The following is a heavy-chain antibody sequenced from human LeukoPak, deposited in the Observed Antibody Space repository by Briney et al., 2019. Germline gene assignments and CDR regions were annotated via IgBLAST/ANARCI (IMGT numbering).Heavy chain of an antibody. V-gene: IGHV3-66*01. D-gene: IGHD2-2*01. J-gene: IGHJ4*02. CDR3: ARDQGYCSSTSCRYFDY. CDR1: GFTVSSNY. CDR2: IYSGGST. Sequence: GGSLRLSCAASGFTVSSNYMSWVRQAPGKGLEWVSVIYSGGSTYYADSVKGRFTISRDNSKNTLYLQMNSLRAEDTAVYYCARDQGYCSSTSCRYFDYWGQGTLVTVSS.